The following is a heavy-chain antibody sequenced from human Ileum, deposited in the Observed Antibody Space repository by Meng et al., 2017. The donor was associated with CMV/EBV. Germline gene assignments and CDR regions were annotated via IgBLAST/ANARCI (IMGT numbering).Heavy chain of an antibody. CDR2: ISPYNGKT. J-gene: IGHJ6*03. Sequence: QVQLVQSGGEVKKPGASVKVSCKASGYTFIRNGIAWVRQAPGQGLEWMGWISPYNGKTMYAQNLQDRVSMTTDRSTNTAYMEVRSLRFDDTAIYYCARWQWVSRDYYYMDVWGEGTTVTVSS. CDR1: GYTFIRNG. CDR3: ARWQWVSRDYYYMDV. D-gene: IGHD6-19*01. V-gene: IGHV1-18*01.